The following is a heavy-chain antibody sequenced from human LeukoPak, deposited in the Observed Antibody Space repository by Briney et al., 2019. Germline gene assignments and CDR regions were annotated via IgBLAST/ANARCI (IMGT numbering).Heavy chain of an antibody. D-gene: IGHD2-15*01. J-gene: IGHJ4*01. CDR2: VNIDGSSV. V-gene: IGHV3-74*01. Sequence: GGSLRLSCAXSGFTVSSYWMHWVRQAPGKGLVWLSRVNIDGSSVAYADSVKGRFTISRDNAKDSLYLQMNSLRAEDTAVYYCASGVQGTSWIVNWGRGTLVTVSS. CDR1: GFTVSSYW. CDR3: ASGVQGTSWIVN.